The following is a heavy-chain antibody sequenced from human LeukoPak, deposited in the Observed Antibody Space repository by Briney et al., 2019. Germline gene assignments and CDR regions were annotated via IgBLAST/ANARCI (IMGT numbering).Heavy chain of an antibody. J-gene: IGHJ4*02. V-gene: IGHV3-30*18. CDR3: AKGYSYGYAYFDY. D-gene: IGHD5-18*01. CDR1: GFTFSSYW. CDR2: VSSDGSNK. Sequence: SGGSLRLSCAASGFTFSSYWMSWVRQAPGKGLEWVAVVSSDGSNKYYVDSVKGRFTISRDNSKNTLYLQMNTLGAEDTAVYYCAKGYSYGYAYFDYWGQGTLVTVSS.